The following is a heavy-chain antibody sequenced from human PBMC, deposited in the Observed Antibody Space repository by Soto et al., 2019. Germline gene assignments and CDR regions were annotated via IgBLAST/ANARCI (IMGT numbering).Heavy chain of an antibody. CDR3: AKGPLGSGYYLDY. Sequence: SETLSLTCTVSGGSISSYYWSWIRQPPGKGLEWIGYIYYSGSTYYADSVKGRFTISRDNSKNTLYLQMSSLRAEDTAVYYCAKGPLGSGYYLDYWGQGTLVTVSS. J-gene: IGHJ4*02. V-gene: IGHV4-59*12. D-gene: IGHD3-3*01. CDR1: GGSISSYY. CDR2: IYYSGST.